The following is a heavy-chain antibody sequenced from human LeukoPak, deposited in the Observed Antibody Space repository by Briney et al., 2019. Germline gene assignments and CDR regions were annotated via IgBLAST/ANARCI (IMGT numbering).Heavy chain of an antibody. J-gene: IGHJ6*03. D-gene: IGHD2-2*02. Sequence: ASVKVSCKASGYTFTSYDINWVRQATGQGLEWMGWMNPNSGNTGYAQKFQGRVTMTRNTSISTAYMELSSLRSEDTAAYYCARVIGYCSSTSCYNYYYYYMDVWGKGTTVTVSS. V-gene: IGHV1-8*01. CDR2: MNPNSGNT. CDR3: ARVIGYCSSTSCYNYYYYYMDV. CDR1: GYTFTSYD.